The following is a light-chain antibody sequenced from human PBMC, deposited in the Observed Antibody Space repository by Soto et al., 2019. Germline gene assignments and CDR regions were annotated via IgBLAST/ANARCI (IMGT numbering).Light chain of an antibody. Sequence: QSALTQPPSASGSPGQSVTISCTGTSSDVFGYNFVSWYQHHPVKAPKLMIYEVSKRPSGVPDRFSGSKSGNTASLTVSGLQAEDEADDYCSSYAGSNIYYVFGTGTKVTVL. CDR2: EVS. CDR1: SSDVFGYNF. J-gene: IGLJ1*01. CDR3: SSYAGSNIYYV. V-gene: IGLV2-8*01.